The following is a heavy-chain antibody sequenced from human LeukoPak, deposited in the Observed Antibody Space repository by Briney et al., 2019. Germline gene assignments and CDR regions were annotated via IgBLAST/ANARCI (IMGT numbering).Heavy chain of an antibody. CDR2: IYYSGNT. CDR3: ARAVQLERPPPLIDYYYMDV. Sequence: SETLSLTCTVSGGSISSYYWSWIRQPPGKGLEGIGYIYYSGNTNYNPSLKSRVTISVDTSKNQFSLKLSSVTAADTAVYYCARAVQLERPPPLIDYYYMDVWGKGTTVTVSS. D-gene: IGHD1-1*01. V-gene: IGHV4-59*01. J-gene: IGHJ6*03. CDR1: GGSISSYY.